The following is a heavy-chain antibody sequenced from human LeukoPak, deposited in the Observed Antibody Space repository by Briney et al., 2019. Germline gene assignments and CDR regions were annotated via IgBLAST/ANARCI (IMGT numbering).Heavy chain of an antibody. Sequence: GGSLRLSCAASGFTFSGYAMSWVRQAPGKGLEWVSGISGGGGTTYYAKSVKGRFTISRDNSKNTLYLQMNSLRADDTAVYYCAKDRGHGRLIAFYFDYWGQGTLVTVSS. CDR3: AKDRGHGRLIAFYFDY. J-gene: IGHJ4*02. CDR2: ISGGGGTT. D-gene: IGHD2-8*01. V-gene: IGHV3-23*01. CDR1: GFTFSGYA.